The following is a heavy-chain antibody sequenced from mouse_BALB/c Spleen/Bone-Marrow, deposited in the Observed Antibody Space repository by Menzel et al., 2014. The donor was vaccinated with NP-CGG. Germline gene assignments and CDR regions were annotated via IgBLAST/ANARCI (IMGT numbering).Heavy chain of an antibody. J-gene: IGHJ2*01. CDR1: GFTFSNYG. D-gene: IGHD2-1*01. CDR2: ISGNGGST. Sequence: EVKLVESGGGLVQPGGSLKLSCAASGFTFSNYGMSWVRQTPDKRLELVATISGNGGSTYYPDSVKGRFTISRDTAKNALYLQMSSLKSEETAMYYCVRGNYGNYVDYFDFWGQGTTLTVSS. CDR3: VRGNYGNYVDYFDF. V-gene: IGHV5-6-3*01.